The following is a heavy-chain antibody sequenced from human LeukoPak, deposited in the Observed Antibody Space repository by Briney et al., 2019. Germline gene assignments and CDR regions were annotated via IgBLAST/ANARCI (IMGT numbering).Heavy chain of an antibody. J-gene: IGHJ4*02. Sequence: QPGGSLRLSCAASGFTFSSYGMHWVRQAPGKGLEWVAVISYDGSNKYYADSVKGRFTISRDNSKNTLYLQMNSLRAEDTAVYYCANLGDAVAGLDFDYWGQGTLVTVSS. D-gene: IGHD6-19*01. CDR1: GFTFSSYG. V-gene: IGHV3-30*18. CDR3: ANLGDAVAGLDFDY. CDR2: ISYDGSNK.